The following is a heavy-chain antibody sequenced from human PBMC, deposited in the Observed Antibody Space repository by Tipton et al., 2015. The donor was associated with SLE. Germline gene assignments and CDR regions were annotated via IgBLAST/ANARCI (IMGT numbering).Heavy chain of an antibody. CDR1: GGSISSYY. CDR3: GIAVAGLDAFDI. V-gene: IGHV4-59*01. J-gene: IGHJ3*02. Sequence: TLSLTCTVSGGSISSYYWSWVRQPPGKGLEWIGYIYYSGSTNYNPSLKSRVTISVDTSKNQFSLKLSSVTAADTAVYYCGIAVAGLDAFDIWGQGTMVTVSS. CDR2: IYYSGST. D-gene: IGHD6-19*01.